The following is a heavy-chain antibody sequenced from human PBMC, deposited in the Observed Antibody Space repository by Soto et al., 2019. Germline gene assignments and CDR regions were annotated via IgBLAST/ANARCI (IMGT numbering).Heavy chain of an antibody. Sequence: GGSLRLSCAASGFTFSSYGMHWVRQAPGKGLEWVAVISYDGSNKYYADSVKGRFTISRDNSKNTLYLQMNSLRAEDTAVYYCAKGYKMVRGVNYYYYYYMDVWGKGTTVTVSS. V-gene: IGHV3-30*18. CDR2: ISYDGSNK. D-gene: IGHD3-10*01. J-gene: IGHJ6*03. CDR1: GFTFSSYG. CDR3: AKGYKMVRGVNYYYYYYMDV.